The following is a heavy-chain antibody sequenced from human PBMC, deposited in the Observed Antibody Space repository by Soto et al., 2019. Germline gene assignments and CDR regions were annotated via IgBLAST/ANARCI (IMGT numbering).Heavy chain of an antibody. J-gene: IGHJ4*02. V-gene: IGHV4-39*01. CDR2: IYYSGST. D-gene: IGHD1-26*01. CDR3: ARQWDGXYWERSIDY. CDR1: GGSISSSSYY. Sequence: QLQLQESGPGLVKPSETLSLTCTVSGGSISSSSYYWGWIRQPPGKGLEWIGSIYYSGSTYYNPSLKSRVTISVDTSKNQFSLKLSSVTAADTAVYYCARQWDGXYWERSIDYWGQGTLVTVSS.